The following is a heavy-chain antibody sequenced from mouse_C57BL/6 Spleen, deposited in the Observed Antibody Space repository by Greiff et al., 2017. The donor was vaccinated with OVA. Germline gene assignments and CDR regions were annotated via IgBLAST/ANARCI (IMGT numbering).Heavy chain of an antibody. Sequence: DVKLQESGPGLVKPSQSLSLTCSVTGYSITSGYYWNWIRQFPGNKLEWMGYISYDGSNNYNPSLKNRISITRDTSKNQFFLKLNSVTTEDTATYYCARDRTYPGAMDYWGQGTSVTVSS. J-gene: IGHJ4*01. CDR1: GYSITSGYY. CDR2: ISYDGSN. V-gene: IGHV3-6*01. D-gene: IGHD5-1*01. CDR3: ARDRTYPGAMDY.